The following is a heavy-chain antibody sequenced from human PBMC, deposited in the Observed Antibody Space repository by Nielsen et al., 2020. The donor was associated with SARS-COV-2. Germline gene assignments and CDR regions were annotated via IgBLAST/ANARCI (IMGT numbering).Heavy chain of an antibody. J-gene: IGHJ4*02. CDR2: ISSSSSYI. D-gene: IGHD6-19*01. V-gene: IGHV3-21*04. CDR3: AKDEAGYFDY. CDR1: GFTFSSYS. Sequence: GESLKISCAASGFTFSSYSMNWVRQAPGKGLEWVSSISSSSSYIYYADSVKGRFTISRDNAKNSLYLQMNSLRAEDTALYYCAKDEAGYFDYWGQGTLVTVSS.